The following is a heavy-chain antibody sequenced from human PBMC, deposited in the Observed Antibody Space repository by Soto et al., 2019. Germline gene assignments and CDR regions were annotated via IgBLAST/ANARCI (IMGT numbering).Heavy chain of an antibody. J-gene: IGHJ4*02. CDR1: GFTFSNYA. D-gene: IGHD1-26*01. CDR2: ISGSGGST. CDR3: AKVPVGATGRFDY. Sequence: GVLRLSCAGSGFTFSNYAMSWVRQAPGKGLAWVSAISGSGGSTYYADSVKGRFTISRDNSKKTLYLQMNSLRAEDTALYYCAKVPVGATGRFDYWGQGTLVTVSS. V-gene: IGHV3-23*01.